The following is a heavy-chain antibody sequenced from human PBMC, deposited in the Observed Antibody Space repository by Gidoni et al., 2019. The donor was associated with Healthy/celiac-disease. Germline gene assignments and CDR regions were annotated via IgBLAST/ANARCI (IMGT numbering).Heavy chain of an antibody. CDR3: AKIPADSSGYYPRFDS. CDR1: GFTLSSYA. D-gene: IGHD3-22*01. V-gene: IGHV3-23*01. CDR2: ISGSGGST. J-gene: IGHJ4*02. Sequence: EVQLLESGGGLVQPGGSLRLFCAATGFTLSSYAMSWFRQAPGKGLDGVLAISGSGGSTYYADSVKGRFTISRDNSKNTLYLQMNSLRAEDTAVYYCAKIPADSSGYYPRFDSWGQGTLVTVSS.